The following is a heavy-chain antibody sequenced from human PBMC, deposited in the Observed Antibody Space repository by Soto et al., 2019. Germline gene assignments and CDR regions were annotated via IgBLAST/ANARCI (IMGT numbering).Heavy chain of an antibody. V-gene: IGHV1-18*01. J-gene: IGHJ5*02. CDR2: IRVYNGNT. CDR3: ARHSGGSGDNH. Sequence: ASVKVSCKASGYTFSTYDISWVRQAPGQGLEWMGWIRVYNGNTDYAQILQGRVTMTTDTSTSTTYMELRSLTSDDTAVYYCARHSGGSGDNHWGQGTLVTVSS. CDR1: GYTFSTYD. D-gene: IGHD3-10*01.